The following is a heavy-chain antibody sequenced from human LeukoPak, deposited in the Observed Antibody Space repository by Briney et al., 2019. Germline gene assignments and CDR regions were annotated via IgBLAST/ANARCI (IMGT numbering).Heavy chain of an antibody. CDR2: INSSGGGT. CDR1: GSSFTGYY. Sequence: ASVWVSCKASGSSFTGYYIHWVRQAPGQGLEWLGTINSSGGGTTYAQRFQGRLAMTRDTSTRTVYMELTSLTSEDTGVYWCARDALAMRSYFDYWGQGNLVTVSS. V-gene: IGHV1-46*01. CDR3: ARDALAMRSYFDY. J-gene: IGHJ4*02.